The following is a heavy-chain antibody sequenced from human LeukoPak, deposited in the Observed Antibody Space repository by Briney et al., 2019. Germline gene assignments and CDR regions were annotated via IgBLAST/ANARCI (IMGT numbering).Heavy chain of an antibody. Sequence: PGGSLRLSCAASGFTFSSYSMNWVRQAPGKGLEWVSSISSSSYIYYADSVKGRFTISRDNAKNSLYLQMNSLRAEDTAVYYCASPEYSYGFNDAFDIWGQGTMVTVSS. V-gene: IGHV3-21*01. J-gene: IGHJ3*02. CDR3: ASPEYSYGFNDAFDI. CDR2: ISSSSYI. CDR1: GFTFSSYS. D-gene: IGHD5-18*01.